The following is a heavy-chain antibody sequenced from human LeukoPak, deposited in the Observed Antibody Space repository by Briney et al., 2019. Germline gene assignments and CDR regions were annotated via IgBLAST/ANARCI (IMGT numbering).Heavy chain of an antibody. V-gene: IGHV4-59*01. Sequence: SETLSLTCTVSGGSISSYYWSWIRQPPGKGLEWIGYIYYSGSTNYNPSLKSRVTISVETSKNEFSLKLRSVTAADTAVYYCARDLGYNYFDYWGQGTLVTVSS. D-gene: IGHD3-16*01. CDR3: ARDLGYNYFDY. CDR2: IYYSGST. CDR1: GGSISSYY. J-gene: IGHJ4*02.